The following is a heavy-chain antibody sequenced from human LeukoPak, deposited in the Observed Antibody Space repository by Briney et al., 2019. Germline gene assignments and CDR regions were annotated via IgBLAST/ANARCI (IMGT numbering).Heavy chain of an antibody. CDR3: ARDIAGFWSGYPGGLFDY. V-gene: IGHV4-39*02. Sequence: TSETLSLTCTVSGVSIRSSYYYWGWLRQPPGKGLEWIGSIYDSGSTYYNPSLKSRVTISVDTSKNQFSLKLNSVTAADTAVYYCARDIAGFWSGYPGGLFDYWGQGTLVTVSS. J-gene: IGHJ4*02. CDR1: GVSIRSSYYY. CDR2: IYDSGST. D-gene: IGHD3-3*01.